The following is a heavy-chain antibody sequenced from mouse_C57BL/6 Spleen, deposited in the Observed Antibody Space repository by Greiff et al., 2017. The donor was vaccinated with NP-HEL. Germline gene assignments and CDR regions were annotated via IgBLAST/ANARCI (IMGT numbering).Heavy chain of an antibody. V-gene: IGHV1-82*01. CDR2: IYPGDGDT. CDR1: GYAFSSSW. J-gene: IGHJ2*01. Sequence: QVQLQQSGPELVKPGASVKISCKASGYAFSSSWMNWVKQRPGKGLEWIGRIYPGDGDTNYNGKFKGKATLTADKSSSTAYMQLSSLTSEDSAVYFCARWTITTVEVFEYWGQGTTLTVSS. CDR3: ARWTITTVEVFEY. D-gene: IGHD1-1*01.